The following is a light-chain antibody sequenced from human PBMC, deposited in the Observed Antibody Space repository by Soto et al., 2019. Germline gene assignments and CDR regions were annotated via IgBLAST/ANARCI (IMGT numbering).Light chain of an antibody. J-gene: IGKJ4*01. V-gene: IGKV3-20*01. Sequence: EIVLTQSPGTLSLSPGERVTLSCRASQTVSSSLLAWYQQKPGQAPRLLIYGASSRATDIPDRFSGSGSGTDFTLTISRQEPEDFAVYYCQQYDRSPLTFGGGTKVEIE. CDR2: GAS. CDR3: QQYDRSPLT. CDR1: QTVSSSL.